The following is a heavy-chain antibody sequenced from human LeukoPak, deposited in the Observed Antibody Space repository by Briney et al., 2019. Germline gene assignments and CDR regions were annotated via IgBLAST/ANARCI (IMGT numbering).Heavy chain of an antibody. CDR3: ARVGRSSTSCYIPTYYFDY. CDR2: ISSSGSTI. J-gene: IGHJ4*02. CDR1: GFTFSSYE. Sequence: GGSLRLSCAASGFTFSSYEMNWVRQAPGKGLEWVSYISSSGSTIYYADSVKGRFTISRDNAKNSLYLQMNSLRAEDTAVYYCARVGRSSTSCYIPTYYFDYWGQGTLVTVSS. D-gene: IGHD2-2*02. V-gene: IGHV3-48*03.